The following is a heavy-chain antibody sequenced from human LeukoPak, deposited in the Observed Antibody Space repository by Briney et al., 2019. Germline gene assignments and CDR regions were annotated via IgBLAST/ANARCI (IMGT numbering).Heavy chain of an antibody. J-gene: IGHJ3*02. Sequence: SETLSLTCTVSGGSISRYYWSWIRQPPGKGLEWIGYIYYSGSTNYNPSLKSRVTISVDTSKNQFSLKLSSVTAADTAVYYCARDTETGSDAFDIWGQGTMVTVSS. V-gene: IGHV4-59*01. D-gene: IGHD7-27*01. CDR2: IYYSGST. CDR3: ARDTETGSDAFDI. CDR1: GGSISRYY.